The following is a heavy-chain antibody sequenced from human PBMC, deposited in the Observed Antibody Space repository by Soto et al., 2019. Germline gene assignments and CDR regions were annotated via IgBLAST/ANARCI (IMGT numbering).Heavy chain of an antibody. CDR3: ARHISARYFDWLPYYFDY. Sequence: QLQLQESGPGLVKPSETLSLTCTVSGGSISSSSYYWGWIRQPPGKGLEWIGSIYYSGSTYYNPSLKSRVTISVDTSKNQFSLKLSSVTAADTAVYYCARHISARYFDWLPYYFDYWGQGTLVTVSS. J-gene: IGHJ4*02. CDR2: IYYSGST. D-gene: IGHD3-9*01. CDR1: GGSISSSSYY. V-gene: IGHV4-39*01.